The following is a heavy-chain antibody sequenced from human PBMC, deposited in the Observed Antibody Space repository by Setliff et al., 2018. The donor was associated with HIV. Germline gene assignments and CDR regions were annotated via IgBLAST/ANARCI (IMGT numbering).Heavy chain of an antibody. Sequence: LRLSCAASGFTFSNAWMSWVRQAPGKGLEWVGRIKSKTDGGTTDYAAPVKGRFTISRDDSKNTLYLQMNSLKTEDTAVYYCTVHCSGGSCYSGSYYFDYWGQGTLVTVSS. CDR2: IKSKTDGGTT. CDR1: GFTFSNAW. CDR3: TVHCSGGSCYSGSYYFDY. V-gene: IGHV3-15*01. D-gene: IGHD2-15*01. J-gene: IGHJ4*02.